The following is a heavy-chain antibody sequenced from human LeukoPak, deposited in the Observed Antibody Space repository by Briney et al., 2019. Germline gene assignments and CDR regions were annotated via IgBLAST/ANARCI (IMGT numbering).Heavy chain of an antibody. Sequence: GGSLRLSCAASGFTFSSYAMSWVRQAPGKGLEWVSAISGSGGSTYYADSVKGRFTISRDNSKNTLYLQMNSLRAEDTAVYYCAREKGWFGKLIFAFDLWGQGTMVTVSS. V-gene: IGHV3-23*01. CDR2: ISGSGGST. CDR3: AREKGWFGKLIFAFDL. CDR1: GFTFSSYA. J-gene: IGHJ3*01. D-gene: IGHD3-10*01.